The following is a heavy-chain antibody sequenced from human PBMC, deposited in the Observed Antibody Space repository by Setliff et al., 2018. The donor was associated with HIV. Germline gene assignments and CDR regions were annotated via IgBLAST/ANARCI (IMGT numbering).Heavy chain of an antibody. CDR1: GGSLRGPY. CDR3: ARGVPVDSNFNSRFMDV. Sequence: PSETLSLTCSVNGGSLRGPYWSWIRQFPGKGLEWMGEINYRGSTNYTPSLKSRVIISLDKSRKQLFLRLTSLTAADTAVYFCARGVPVDSNFNSRFMDVWGTGTTVTVSS. V-gene: IGHV4-34*01. D-gene: IGHD7-27*01. CDR2: INYRGST. J-gene: IGHJ6*04.